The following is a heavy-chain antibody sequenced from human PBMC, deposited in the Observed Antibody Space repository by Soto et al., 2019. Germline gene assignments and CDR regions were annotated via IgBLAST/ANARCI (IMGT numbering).Heavy chain of an antibody. J-gene: IGHJ6*03. CDR1: GGSFSGYS. V-gene: IGHV4-34*01. Sequence: SETLSLTCAVYGGSFSGYSWSWIRQPPGKGLEWIGEINHSGSTNYNPSLKSRVTISVDTSKNQFSLKLSSVTAADTAVYYCARDFGYYMDVWGKGTTVTVSS. D-gene: IGHD2-21*01. CDR3: ARDFGYYMDV. CDR2: INHSGST.